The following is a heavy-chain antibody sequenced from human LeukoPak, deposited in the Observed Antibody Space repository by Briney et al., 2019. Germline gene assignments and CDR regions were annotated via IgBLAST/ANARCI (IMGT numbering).Heavy chain of an antibody. CDR2: ISSSSSYI. CDR3: ARDKDGYSPTLGY. J-gene: IGHJ4*02. CDR1: GFTFSSYS. D-gene: IGHD2-15*01. V-gene: IGHV3-21*01. Sequence: GGSLRLSCAASGFTFSSYSMYWVRQAPGKGLEWVSAISSSSSYIYYADSVKGRFTISRDNAKNSPYLQMNSLRAEDTAVYYCARDKDGYSPTLGYWGQGTLVTVSS.